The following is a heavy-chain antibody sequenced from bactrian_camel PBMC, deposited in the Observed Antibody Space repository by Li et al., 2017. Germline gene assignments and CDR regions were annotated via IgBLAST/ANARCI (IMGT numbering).Heavy chain of an antibody. CDR1: NQMSTNYC. Sequence: HVQLVESGGGSVEAGESLRLSCIISNQMSTNYCVAWFRQAPGKEREVVAAIDSSRTTSYIESVKGRFTISQDNAKNIIYLQMNSLTPDDTAMYYCAAGTRIIVGDYCYTTRIGASGYRGQGTQVTVS. CDR2: IDSSRTT. J-gene: IGHJ4*01. V-gene: IGHV3S53*01. D-gene: IGHD2*01. CDR3: AAGTRIIVGDYCYTTRIGASGY.